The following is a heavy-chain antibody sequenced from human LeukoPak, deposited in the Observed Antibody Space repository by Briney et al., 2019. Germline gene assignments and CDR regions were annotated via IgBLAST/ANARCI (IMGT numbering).Heavy chain of an antibody. D-gene: IGHD6-6*01. CDR1: GFTFSSYG. CDR3: AKRVPYTSSSVYFDY. Sequence: PGGSLRLSCAASGFTFSSYGMSWVRQAPGKGLEWVSSIGDDGRSTYYADSVKGRFTISKDNSKNTMYLQMNNLRAEDTAIYYCAKRVPYTSSSVYFDYWGQGTLVTVSS. V-gene: IGHV3-23*01. J-gene: IGHJ4*02. CDR2: IGDDGRST.